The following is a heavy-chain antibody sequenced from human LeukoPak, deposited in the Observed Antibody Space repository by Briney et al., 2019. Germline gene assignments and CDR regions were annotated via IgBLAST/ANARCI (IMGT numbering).Heavy chain of an antibody. D-gene: IGHD3-10*01. CDR2: INPNSGGT. CDR3: ARDRGVWAFDV. CDR1: EYTFIGYY. J-gene: IGHJ3*01. Sequence: GASVTVSCKAFEYTFIGYYIHWVRQAPGQGPEWMGWINPNSGGTIYAQRFQDRVTMTRDTSITTAYMELNRLRSDDTAVYYCARDRGVWAFDVWGQGTMVTVSS. V-gene: IGHV1-2*02.